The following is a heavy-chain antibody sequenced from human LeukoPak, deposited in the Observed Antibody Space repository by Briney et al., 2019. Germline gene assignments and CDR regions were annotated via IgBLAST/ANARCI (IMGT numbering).Heavy chain of an antibody. D-gene: IGHD5/OR15-5a*01. J-gene: IGHJ5*02. CDR1: GFTFSDNW. CDR3: ARLPGDSTIYDL. V-gene: IGHV3-7*01. CDR2: INQDGGGR. Sequence: PGGSLRLSCAASGFTFSDNWMTWVRQAPGKGLEWVANINQDGGGRYYVDSVQGRFIISRDNAGNSVSLQMSSLRAEDTAMYYCARLPGDSTIYDLWGQGTLVTVSS.